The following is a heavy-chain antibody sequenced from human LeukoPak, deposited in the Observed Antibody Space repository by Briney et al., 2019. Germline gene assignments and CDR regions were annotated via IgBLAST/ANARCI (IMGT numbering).Heavy chain of an antibody. V-gene: IGHV3-23*01. Sequence: TGGSLRLSCVASGFTFSSYAMSWVRQAPGKGLEWVSAISGSGGSTYYADSVKGRFTISRDNSKDTLYLQMNSLRAEDTAVYYCAKRGRSGWKTLDYWGQGTLVTVSP. CDR2: ISGSGGST. CDR1: GFTFSSYA. J-gene: IGHJ4*02. D-gene: IGHD6-19*01. CDR3: AKRGRSGWKTLDY.